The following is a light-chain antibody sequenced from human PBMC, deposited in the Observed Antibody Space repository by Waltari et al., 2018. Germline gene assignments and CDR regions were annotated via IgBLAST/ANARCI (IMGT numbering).Light chain of an antibody. CDR1: SSDIGGYAY. CDR2: YGT. J-gene: IGLJ2*01. Sequence: QPALTQPASVSGSPGQSITISCTGSSSDIGGYAYVSWYQQHPGKAPKLSIYYGTKRPSGISSRFSGSKSGNTASLTISGLQAEDEADYYCSSYTTNKTPVIGGGTKVTVL. V-gene: IGLV2-14*03. CDR3: SSYTTNKTPV.